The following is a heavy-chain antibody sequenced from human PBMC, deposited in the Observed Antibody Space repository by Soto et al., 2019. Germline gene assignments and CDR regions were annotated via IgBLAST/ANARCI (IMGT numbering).Heavy chain of an antibody. V-gene: IGHV1-18*01. D-gene: IGHD3-22*01. CDR3: ARWVVGDSSGYYWFDP. Sequence: ASVKVSCKAYGYTFMSYPLHWVRQAPGQGLEWMGWISAYNGNTNYAQKLQGSVTMTTDTSTSTAYMELRSLRSDDTAVYYCARWVVGDSSGYYWFDPWGQGTLVTVSS. CDR1: GYTFMSYP. J-gene: IGHJ5*02. CDR2: ISAYNGNT.